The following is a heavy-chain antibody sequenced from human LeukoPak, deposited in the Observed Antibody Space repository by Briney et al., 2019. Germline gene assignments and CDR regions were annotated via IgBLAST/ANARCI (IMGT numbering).Heavy chain of an antibody. Sequence: VASVKVSCKASGYTFTSYGISWVRQAPGQGLGWMGWISAYNGNTNYAQKFQGRVTITADESTSTAYMELSSLRSEDTAVYYCARDTTTCYDYWGQGTLVTVSS. CDR2: ISAYNGNT. D-gene: IGHD1-1*01. J-gene: IGHJ4*02. CDR1: GYTFTSYG. CDR3: ARDTTTCYDY. V-gene: IGHV1-18*01.